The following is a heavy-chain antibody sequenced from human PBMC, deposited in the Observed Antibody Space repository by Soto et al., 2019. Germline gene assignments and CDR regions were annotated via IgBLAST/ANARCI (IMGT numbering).Heavy chain of an antibody. J-gene: IGHJ4*02. D-gene: IGHD6-13*01. CDR1: CFSISSSTSY. CDR3: ARDFKRYSSPPGPLEY. CDR2: ISYSGST. Sequence: SETLTLTFTLFCFSISSSTSYWVWSAEPPGMGLDCIGIISYSGSTYYNPSLKSRVTISVDTSNNQFSLKLNSVTVADTAVYYCARDFKRYSSPPGPLEYWGLGTLVTVSS. V-gene: IGHV4-39*02.